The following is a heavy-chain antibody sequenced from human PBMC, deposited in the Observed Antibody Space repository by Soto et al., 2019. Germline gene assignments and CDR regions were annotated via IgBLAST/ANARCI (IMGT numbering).Heavy chain of an antibody. CDR1: GFTFSSYG. Sequence: QVQLVESRGGVVQPGRSLRLSCAASGFTFSSYGMHWVRQAPGKGLEWVVLVWYDGGNKYYADSVKGRFTISRDNSKNTLYLQMNSLRDEDTAVYYCVRAAGYSGNDYVYYYGMDVWGQGTTVTVSS. CDR3: VRAAGYSGNDYVYYYGMDV. D-gene: IGHD5-12*01. V-gene: IGHV3-33*01. J-gene: IGHJ6*02. CDR2: VWYDGGNK.